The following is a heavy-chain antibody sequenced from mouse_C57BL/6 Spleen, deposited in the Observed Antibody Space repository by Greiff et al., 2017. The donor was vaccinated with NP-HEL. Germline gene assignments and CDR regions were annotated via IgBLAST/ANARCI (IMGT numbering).Heavy chain of an antibody. CDR2: ISSGGSYT. D-gene: IGHD1-1*01. CDR3: ARHLITTVVATDYYAMDY. Sequence: EVQVVESGGDLVKPGGSLKLSCAASGFTFSSYGMSWVRQTPDKRLEWVATISSGGSYTYYPDSVKGRFTISRDNAKNTLYLQMSSLKSEDTAMYYCARHLITTVVATDYYAMDYWGQGTSVTVSS. J-gene: IGHJ4*01. CDR1: GFTFSSYG. V-gene: IGHV5-6*01.